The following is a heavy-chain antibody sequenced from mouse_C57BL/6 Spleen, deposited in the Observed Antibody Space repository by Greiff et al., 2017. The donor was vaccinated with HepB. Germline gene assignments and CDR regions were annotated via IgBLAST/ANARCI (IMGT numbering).Heavy chain of an antibody. CDR3: AREDYYGSSPYYFDY. V-gene: IGHV5-17*01. CDR1: GFTFSDYG. D-gene: IGHD1-1*01. J-gene: IGHJ2*01. CDR2: ISRGSSTI. Sequence: EVKLVESGGGLVKPGGSLKLSCAASGFTFSDYGMHWVRQAPEKGLEWVAYISRGSSTIYYADTVKGRFTISRDNAKNTLFLQMTSLRSEDTALYYCAREDYYGSSPYYFDYWGQGTTLTVSS.